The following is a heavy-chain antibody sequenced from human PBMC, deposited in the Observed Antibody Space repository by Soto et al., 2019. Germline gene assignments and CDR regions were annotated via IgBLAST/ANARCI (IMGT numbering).Heavy chain of an antibody. D-gene: IGHD3-10*01. J-gene: IGHJ5*02. CDR1: GGTFSSYA. CDR3: ARALLRFGEGEKWFDP. V-gene: IGHV1-69*06. CDR2: IIPIFGTA. Sequence: QVQLVQSGGEVKKPGSSVKVSCKASGGTFSSYAISLVRQAPGPGLEWMGGIIPIFGTANYAQKFQGRVTITADKTTSTAYKELSSLRSEDTGVYYCARALLRFGEGEKWFDPWGQGTLVTVSS.